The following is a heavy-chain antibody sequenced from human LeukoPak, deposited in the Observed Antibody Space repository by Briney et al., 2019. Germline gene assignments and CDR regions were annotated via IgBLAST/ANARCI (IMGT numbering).Heavy chain of an antibody. CDR3: ARAGLLPAFDI. D-gene: IGHD3-22*01. CDR1: GGSFSGYY. Sequence: PSETLSLTCAVYGGSFSGYYWSWIRQPPGKGLEWIGEINHSGSTNYNPSLKSRVTISVDTSKNQFSLKLSSVTAADTAVYYCARAGLLPAFDIWGQGTMVTVSS. J-gene: IGHJ3*02. CDR2: INHSGST. V-gene: IGHV4-34*01.